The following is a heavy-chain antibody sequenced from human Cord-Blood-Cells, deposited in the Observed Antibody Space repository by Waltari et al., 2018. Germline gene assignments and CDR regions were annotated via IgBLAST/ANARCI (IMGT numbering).Heavy chain of an antibody. CDR1: GGSISSYY. V-gene: IGHV4-59*01. D-gene: IGHD1-1*01. Sequence: QVQLQESGPGLVKPSETLSLTCTVSGGSISSYYWSWIRQPPGKGLEWIGYIYYSGSTNYNPSLKSRCTISVDTSKKQFSLKRSSVTAADTAVYYCARDRWNLNDAFDIWGQGTMVTVSS. J-gene: IGHJ3*02. CDR2: IYYSGST. CDR3: ARDRWNLNDAFDI.